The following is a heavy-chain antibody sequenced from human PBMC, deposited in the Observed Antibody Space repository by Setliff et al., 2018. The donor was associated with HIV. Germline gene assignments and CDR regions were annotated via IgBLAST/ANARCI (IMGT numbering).Heavy chain of an antibody. D-gene: IGHD3-22*01. CDR1: GDSVTTSSW. CDR2: IYRSGST. V-gene: IGHV4-4*02. CDR3: TRRDNSVSGYYTDHAFDI. J-gene: IGHJ3*02. Sequence: SETLSLTCAVSGDSVTTSSWWSWVRQSPGKGLEWIGEIYRSGSTNYNPSLKSRVTISLDKSKNQFSLKVNPVTAADTAVYYFTRRDNSVSGYYTDHAFDIWGQGTLVTVSS.